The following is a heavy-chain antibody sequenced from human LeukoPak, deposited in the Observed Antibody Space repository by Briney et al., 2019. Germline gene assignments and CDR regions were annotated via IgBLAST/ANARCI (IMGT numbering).Heavy chain of an antibody. CDR3: ARFFKSGWYSLY. CDR1: GYTFTSYG. Sequence: ASVKVSCKASGYTFTSYGISWVRQAPGQGLEWMGWINPNSGGTNYAQKFQGRVTMTRDTSISTAYMELSRLRSDDTAVYYCARFFKSGWYSLYWGQGTLVTVSS. J-gene: IGHJ4*02. CDR2: INPNSGGT. D-gene: IGHD6-19*01. V-gene: IGHV1-2*02.